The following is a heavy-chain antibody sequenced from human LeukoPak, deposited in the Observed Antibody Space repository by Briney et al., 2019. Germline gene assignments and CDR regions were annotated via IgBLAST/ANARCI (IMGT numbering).Heavy chain of an antibody. V-gene: IGHV3-21*01. Sequence: GGSLRLSCVVSGFTFSSYGMNWVRQAPGKGLEWVSSISSSSSYIYYADSMGGRFTISRDNAKNSLYLQMNSLRAEDTAVYYCARGAVTSCYNCWGQGTLVTVSS. CDR1: GFTFSSYG. D-gene: IGHD2-2*02. J-gene: IGHJ4*02. CDR2: ISSSSSYI. CDR3: ARGAVTSCYNC.